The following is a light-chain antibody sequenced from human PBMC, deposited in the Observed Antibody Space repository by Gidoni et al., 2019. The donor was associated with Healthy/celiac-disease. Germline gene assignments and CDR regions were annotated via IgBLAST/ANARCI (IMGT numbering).Light chain of an antibody. J-gene: IGKJ2*01. CDR2: GAS. Sequence: EIVMTQYPATLSVSPGERATLSCRARQSVSSNLAWYQQKPGQAPRLLIYGASTRATGIPARFSGSGSGTEFTLTISSLQSEDFAVYYCQQYNNWPPYTFGQGTKLEIK. CDR1: QSVSSN. V-gene: IGKV3-15*01. CDR3: QQYNNWPPYT.